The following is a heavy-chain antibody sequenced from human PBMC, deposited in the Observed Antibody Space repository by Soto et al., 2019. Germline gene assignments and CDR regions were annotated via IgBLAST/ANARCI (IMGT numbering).Heavy chain of an antibody. CDR2: ISSDGSNK. CDR3: ARESSSWDSNWFDP. Sequence: QVQLVESGGGVVQPGRSMRLSCAASGFTFSSYAMHWVRQAPGKGLEWVAVISSDGSNKYYADSVKGRFTISRDNSKNTLYLQMNSLRAEDTAVYYCARESSSWDSNWFDPWGQGTLVTVSS. D-gene: IGHD6-13*01. CDR1: GFTFSSYA. J-gene: IGHJ5*02. V-gene: IGHV3-30-3*01.